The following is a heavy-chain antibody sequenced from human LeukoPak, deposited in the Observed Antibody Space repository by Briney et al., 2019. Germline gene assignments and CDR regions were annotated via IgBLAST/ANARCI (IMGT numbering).Heavy chain of an antibody. Sequence: SETLSLTCTVSGGSISSSSYYWGCIRQPPGKGLEWIGNIYYTGSTYYNPSLTSRVTISIDTSRHQFSLHLSSVTAADTAVYYCATVGDYIWASYNDCWGQGTLVTVSS. D-gene: IGHD3-16*01. CDR1: GGSISSSSYY. CDR3: ATVGDYIWASYNDC. J-gene: IGHJ4*02. CDR2: IYYTGST. V-gene: IGHV4-39*07.